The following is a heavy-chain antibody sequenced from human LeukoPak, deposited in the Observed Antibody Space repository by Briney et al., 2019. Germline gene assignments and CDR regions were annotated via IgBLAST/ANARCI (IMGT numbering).Heavy chain of an antibody. D-gene: IGHD5-12*01. CDR1: GGSISSYY. Sequence: SETLSLTCTVSGGSISSYYWSWIRQPPGKGLEWIGYIYYSGSTNYNPSLKSRVTISVDTSKNQFSLKLSSVTAADTAVYYCARMDDLRLDRYYFDYWGQGTLVTVSS. J-gene: IGHJ4*02. CDR3: ARMDDLRLDRYYFDY. CDR2: IYYSGST. V-gene: IGHV4-59*01.